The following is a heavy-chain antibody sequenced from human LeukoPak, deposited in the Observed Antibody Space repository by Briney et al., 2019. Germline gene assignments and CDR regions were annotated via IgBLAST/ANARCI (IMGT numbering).Heavy chain of an antibody. CDR1: GITFSSNS. Sequence: GGSLRLSCAASGITFSSNSMNWGRQAPGKGLEWVSSISSSSSYIYYADSVKGRFTISRDNAKNSLYLQMTSLRAEDTAVYYCARDDRDIVVVPAAIVYFDYWGRGTLVSVSS. J-gene: IGHJ4*02. V-gene: IGHV3-21*01. D-gene: IGHD2-2*01. CDR2: ISSSSSYI. CDR3: ARDDRDIVVVPAAIVYFDY.